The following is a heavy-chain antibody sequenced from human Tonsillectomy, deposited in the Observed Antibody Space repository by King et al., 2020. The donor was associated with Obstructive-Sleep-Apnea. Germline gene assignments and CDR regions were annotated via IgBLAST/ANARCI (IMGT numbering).Heavy chain of an antibody. CDR2: ISDSGGTT. CDR3: AKEGHIRAFLADY. V-gene: IGHV3-23*04. Sequence: VQLVESGGGLVQPGGSLRLSCAASGFTFSSYAMSWVRQAPGKGLEWVSGISDSGGTTYYADSVKGRFTISRDHSKNTLYLQMNSLRAEDTAVYYCAKEGHIRAFLADYWGQGTLVTVSS. D-gene: IGHD3-3*01. CDR1: GFTFSSYA. J-gene: IGHJ4*02.